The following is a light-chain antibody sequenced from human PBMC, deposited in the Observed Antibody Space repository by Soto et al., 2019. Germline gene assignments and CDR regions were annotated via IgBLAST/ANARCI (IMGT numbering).Light chain of an antibody. CDR3: QQGYSAPYT. Sequence: DIQMTQSPSSLSASVGDRVTITCRASQSISSDLNWYQQKLGKAPKLLIYAASSLQGGVPSRFSGSGSGTDFTLTISSLQPDDFATYYCQQGYSAPYTFGQGTKLEIK. CDR1: QSISSD. CDR2: AAS. V-gene: IGKV1-39*01. J-gene: IGKJ2*01.